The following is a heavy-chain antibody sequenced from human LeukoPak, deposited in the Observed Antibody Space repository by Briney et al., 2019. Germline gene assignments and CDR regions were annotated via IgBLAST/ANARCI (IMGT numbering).Heavy chain of an antibody. CDR3: ATRLIVVVPAAIREYYFDY. Sequence: PSETLSLTCTVSGGSISSSSYYWGWIRQPPGKGLEWIESIYYSGSTYYNPSLKSRVTIAVNTYKNQFSLKLSSVTAPDTAVYYCATRLIVVVPAAIREYYFDYWGQGTLVTVSS. CDR1: GGSISSSSYY. J-gene: IGHJ4*02. V-gene: IGHV4-39*01. CDR2: IYYSGST. D-gene: IGHD2-2*02.